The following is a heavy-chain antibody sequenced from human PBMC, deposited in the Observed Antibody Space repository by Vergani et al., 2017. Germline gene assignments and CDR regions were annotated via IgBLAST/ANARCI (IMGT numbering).Heavy chain of an antibody. D-gene: IGHD5-24*01. CDR2: INPNSGGT. Sequence: QVQLVQSGAEVKKPGASVKVSCKASGYTFTGYYMHWVRQAPGKGLEWMGWINPNSGGTNYAQKFQGRVTMTRDTSISTAYMELSRLRSDDTAVYYCAREGATSHYYYYYYGMDVWGQGTTVTVSS. V-gene: IGHV1-2*02. CDR3: AREGATSHYYYYYYGMDV. J-gene: IGHJ6*02. CDR1: GYTFTGYY.